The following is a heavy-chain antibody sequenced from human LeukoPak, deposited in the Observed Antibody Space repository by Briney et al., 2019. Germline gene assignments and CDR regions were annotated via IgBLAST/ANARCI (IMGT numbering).Heavy chain of an antibody. CDR2: IHGSGST. J-gene: IGHJ4*02. CDR1: GYSITNNF. Sequence: SETLSLTCTVSGYSITNNFWTWVRQPPGKGLEWIGYIHGSGSTYYDPSLESRVTMSVDTSTNQFSLKLTPVTAADTAVYFCATTSGRVGRDYWGQGIPVTVSS. CDR3: ATTSGRVGRDY. V-gene: IGHV4-59*01. D-gene: IGHD1-26*01.